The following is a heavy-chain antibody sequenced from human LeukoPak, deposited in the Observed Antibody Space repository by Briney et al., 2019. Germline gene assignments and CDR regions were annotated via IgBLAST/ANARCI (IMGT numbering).Heavy chain of an antibody. CDR1: GFTFSSYA. D-gene: IGHD3-9*01. CDR2: ISGSGCST. CDR3: AKARLRYFDWLLPEYYFDY. Sequence: GGSLRLSCAASGFTFSSYAMSWVRQAPGKGLEWVSAISGSGCSTYYADSVKGRFTISRDNSKNTLYLQMNSLRAEDTAVYYCAKARLRYFDWLLPEYYFDYWGQGTLVTVSS. V-gene: IGHV3-23*01. J-gene: IGHJ4*02.